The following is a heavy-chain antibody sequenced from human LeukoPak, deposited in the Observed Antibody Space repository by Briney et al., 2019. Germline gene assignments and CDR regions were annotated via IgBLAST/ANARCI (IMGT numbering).Heavy chain of an antibody. CDR2: IYYSGST. CDR1: GGSISSYY. D-gene: IGHD3-16*01. J-gene: IGHJ3*01. V-gene: IGHV4-59*05. Sequence: SETLSLTCTVSGGSISSYYWSCIRQPPGKGLEWIGSIYYSGSTYYNPSLKSRVTISVDTSKNQFALKLSSVTAADTAVYYCAHFRGGAFDFWGQGTMVTVSA. CDR3: AHFRGGAFDF.